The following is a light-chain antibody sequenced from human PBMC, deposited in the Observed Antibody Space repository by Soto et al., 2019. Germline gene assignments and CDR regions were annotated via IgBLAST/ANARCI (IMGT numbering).Light chain of an antibody. CDR1: QGISSY. J-gene: IGKJ5*01. CDR3: QQYYSYIT. CDR2: AAS. Sequence: AIRMTQSPSSLSASTGDRVTITCRASQGISSYLAWYQQKPGKAPKLLIYAASTFQSGVPSRFSGSGSGTDFTLTISCLQSEDFATYYCQQYYSYITFGQGTRLEI. V-gene: IGKV1-8*01.